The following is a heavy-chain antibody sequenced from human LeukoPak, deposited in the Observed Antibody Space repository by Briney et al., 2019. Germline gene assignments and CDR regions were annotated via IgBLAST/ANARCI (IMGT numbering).Heavy chain of an antibody. CDR3: ARDRPKRNDTDY. J-gene: IGHJ4*02. CDR2: INPNSGGT. V-gene: IGHV1-2*06. D-gene: IGHD1-1*01. Sequence: RRASVKVSCKASGYTFTGYYMHWVRQAPGQGLEWMGRINPNSGGTNYAQKFQGRVTMTRDTSISTAYMELSRLRSDDTAVYYCARDRPKRNDTDYWGQGTLVTVSS. CDR1: GYTFTGYY.